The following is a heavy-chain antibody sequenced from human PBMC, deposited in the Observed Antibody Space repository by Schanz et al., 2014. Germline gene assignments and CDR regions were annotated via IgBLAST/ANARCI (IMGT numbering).Heavy chain of an antibody. CDR1: GLTFSDYY. Sequence: QVQLVESGGGLVKPGGSLRLSCAASGLTFSDYYMSWIRQAPGKGLEWVSYISSSSSYTNYADSVKGRFTISRDNAKISLYLQMNTLRAEITAVKYCTTVERITICEVGPDYYYYMDVWGKGTTXTVSS. V-gene: IGHV3-11*05. D-gene: IGHD3-3*01. CDR3: TTVERITICEVGPDYYYYMDV. J-gene: IGHJ6*03. CDR2: ISSSSSYT.